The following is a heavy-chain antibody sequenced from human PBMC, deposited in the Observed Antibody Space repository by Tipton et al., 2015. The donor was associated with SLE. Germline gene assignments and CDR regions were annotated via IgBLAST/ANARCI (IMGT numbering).Heavy chain of an antibody. J-gene: IGHJ5*02. V-gene: IGHV4-39*07. CDR3: ARDRSNWFDP. Sequence: TLSLTCTVSGGSISSSSYYWGWIRQPPGKGLEWIGSIYHSGSTYYNPSLKSRVTISVDTSKNQFSLKLSSVTAADTAVYYCARDRSNWFDPWGQGTLVTVS. CDR2: IYHSGST. CDR1: GGSISSSSYY.